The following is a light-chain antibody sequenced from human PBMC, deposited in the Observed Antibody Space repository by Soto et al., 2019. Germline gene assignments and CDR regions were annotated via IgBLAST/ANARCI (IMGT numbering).Light chain of an antibody. CDR2: DVS. CDR3: QQYKDSMWT. V-gene: IGKV1-5*01. Sequence: DIQMTQSPSTLSASVGDRVTITCRASQTVERWLAWYQQKPGRAPSLLISDVSSLERGVPSRFSGSGSATEFTLTISGLQPDDFATYYCQQYKDSMWTFGQGTKVGIK. J-gene: IGKJ1*01. CDR1: QTVERW.